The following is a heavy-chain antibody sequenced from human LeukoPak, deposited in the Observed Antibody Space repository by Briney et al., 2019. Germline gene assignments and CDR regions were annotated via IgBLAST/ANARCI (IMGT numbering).Heavy chain of an antibody. Sequence: GESLKISCKGSGYSFTNYWIGWVRQKPGKGLERMAVIYPDDSDPRYSPSFQGQVTISVDKSISTAYLHWSSLRASDTAIYYCARQHYTVTTEYYFDYWGQGTLVTVSS. CDR3: ARQHYTVTTEYYFDY. V-gene: IGHV5-51*01. CDR2: IYPDDSDP. CDR1: GYSFTNYW. J-gene: IGHJ4*02. D-gene: IGHD4-17*01.